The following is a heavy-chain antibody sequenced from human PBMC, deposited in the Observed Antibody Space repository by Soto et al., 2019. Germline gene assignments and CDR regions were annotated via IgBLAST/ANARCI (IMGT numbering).Heavy chain of an antibody. CDR1: GFTFSSYE. D-gene: IGHD1-1*01. V-gene: IGHV3-48*03. CDR3: LRDLHEPLPADVLQVAN. J-gene: IGHJ1*01. Sequence: GGSLRLPCAASGFTFSSYEMHCVRQAPGKGLEWISYISSTGSGTHYADSVKGRFTISRDNARNSLSLQMNILRAGDTAIYSGLRDLHEPLPADVLQVANWGRGTKVAVSS. CDR2: ISSTGSGT.